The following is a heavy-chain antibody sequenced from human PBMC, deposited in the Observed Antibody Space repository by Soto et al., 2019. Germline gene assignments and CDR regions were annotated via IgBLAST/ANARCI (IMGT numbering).Heavy chain of an antibody. CDR1: GGSISSYY. CDR2: IYYSGST. D-gene: IGHD4-4*01. J-gene: IGHJ4*02. CDR3: ARGQTTVDY. Sequence: TSETLSLTCTVSGGSISSYYWSWIRQPPGKGLEWIGYIYYSGSTNYNPSLKSRVTISVDTSKNQFSLNLNSVTAADTAVYYCARGQTTVDYWGQGTLVTVSS. V-gene: IGHV4-59*01.